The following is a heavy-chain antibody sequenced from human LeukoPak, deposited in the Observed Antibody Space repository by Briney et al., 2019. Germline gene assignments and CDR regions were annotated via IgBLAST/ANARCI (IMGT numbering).Heavy chain of an antibody. CDR1: GYTFTDYY. Sequence: GASVKVSCKASGYTFTDYYIHWVRQAPGQGLEWMGWINPDSGYTNYAQKFQGRVTMTRDTSTNTAYMELSRLTSDDTAVYYCATDPRTTVFGTFRYYYMDVWGEGTTVAVSS. J-gene: IGHJ6*03. V-gene: IGHV1-2*02. CDR3: ATDPRTTVFGTFRYYYMDV. D-gene: IGHD3-3*01. CDR2: INPDSGYT.